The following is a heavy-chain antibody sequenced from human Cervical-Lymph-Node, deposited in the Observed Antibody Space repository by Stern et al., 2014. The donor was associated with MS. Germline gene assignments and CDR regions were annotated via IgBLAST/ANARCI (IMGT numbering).Heavy chain of an antibody. Sequence: VQLVQSGPGLVKPSETLSLTCTVSGGSIGRYYWSWVRQPPGKLLEWNGYIYHNGNTNYNPSLKSRVSMSVDTSKNQFSLNLTSVTAADTAVYYCTRDGRSSLSEYFQTWGQGSLVTVSS. CDR1: GGSIGRYY. CDR3: TRDGRSSLSEYFQT. CDR2: IYHNGNT. J-gene: IGHJ1*01. D-gene: IGHD6-6*01. V-gene: IGHV4-59*01.